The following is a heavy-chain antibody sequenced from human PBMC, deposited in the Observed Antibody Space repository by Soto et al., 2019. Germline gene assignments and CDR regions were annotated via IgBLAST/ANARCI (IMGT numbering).Heavy chain of an antibody. J-gene: IGHJ6*02. V-gene: IGHV4-61*01. CDR1: GGSVSSGSYY. CDR2: IYYSGST. D-gene: IGHD2-2*01. Sequence: SETLSLTCTVSGGSVSSGSYYWSWIRQPPGKGLEWIGYIYYSGSTNYNPSLKSRVTISVDTSKNQFSLKLSSVTAADTAVYYCARGSGCISTSCLYYYYYGMDVWGQGTTVTVSS. CDR3: ARGSGCISTSCLYYYYYGMDV.